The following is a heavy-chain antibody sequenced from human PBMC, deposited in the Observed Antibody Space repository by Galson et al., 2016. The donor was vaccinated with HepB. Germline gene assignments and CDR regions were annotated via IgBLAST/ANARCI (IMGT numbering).Heavy chain of an antibody. CDR2: IIPIFGTA. J-gene: IGHJ1*01. CDR3: ALGPERGTRMAPQH. Sequence: SVKVSCKASGGTFSSYAITWVRQAPGQGLEWMGGIIPIFGTANYAQKFQGRVTITADESTSTGYMELSSLRSDDTAVYYCALGPERGTRMAPQHWGQGTLVTVSS. CDR1: GGTFSSYA. V-gene: IGHV1-69*13. D-gene: IGHD3-16*01.